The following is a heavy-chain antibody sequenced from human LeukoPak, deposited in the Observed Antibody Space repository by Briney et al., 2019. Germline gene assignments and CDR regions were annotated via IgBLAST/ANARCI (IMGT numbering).Heavy chain of an antibody. CDR1: GYTFIVYY. CDR2: INPKSGGT. Sequence: ASVNVSCTSSGYTFIVYYIHWVRHAPGQGLEWMGWINPKSGGTSYAQKFQDRVTMTRDTSISTAHMELSRLRSDDTAVYYCARDPIVGATISGYYGMDVWGQGTTVTVSS. V-gene: IGHV1-2*02. D-gene: IGHD1-26*01. CDR3: ARDPIVGATISGYYGMDV. J-gene: IGHJ6*02.